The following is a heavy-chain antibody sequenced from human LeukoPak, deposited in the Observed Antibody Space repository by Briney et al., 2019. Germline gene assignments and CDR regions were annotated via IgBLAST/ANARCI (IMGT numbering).Heavy chain of an antibody. Sequence: GGSLRLSCAASGFTFSNCYMSWIRQAPGKGLEWVSYISSSGSTISYADSVKGRFTISRDNAKNSLSLQMNSLRAEDTAVYYCARRFDWLSDYWGQGTLVTVSS. V-gene: IGHV3-11*04. CDR3: ARRFDWLSDY. J-gene: IGHJ4*02. D-gene: IGHD3-9*01. CDR2: ISSSGSTI. CDR1: GFTFSNCY.